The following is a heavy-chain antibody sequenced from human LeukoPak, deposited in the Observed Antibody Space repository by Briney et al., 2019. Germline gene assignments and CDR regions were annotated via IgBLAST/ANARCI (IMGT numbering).Heavy chain of an antibody. J-gene: IGHJ6*03. D-gene: IGHD4-11*01. CDR1: GYTLTDYY. Sequence: SVKVSCKASGYTLTDYYIHWVRQAPGQGLEWVGSIIAKSGGTKYAQKFRGSVTMTRDTSISTAYMKLTRLRSDDTAVYYRARWGWDYRNSYYYMDVWGKGTTVTISS. CDR3: ARWGWDYRNSYYYMDV. V-gene: IGHV1-2*02. CDR2: IIAKSGGT.